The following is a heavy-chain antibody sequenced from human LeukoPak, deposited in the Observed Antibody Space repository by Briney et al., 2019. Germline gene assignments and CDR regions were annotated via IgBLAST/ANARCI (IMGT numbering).Heavy chain of an antibody. V-gene: IGHV5-10-1*01. CDR2: IDPSDSYT. D-gene: IGHD6-13*01. J-gene: IGHJ4*02. Sequence: GLSLHISSQGSGYSVTYVWISWARQMPGKGLEWMGRIDPSDSYTNYSPSFQGHVTISADKSISTAYLQWSSLKASDTAMYYCARRRGIAAASFDYWGQGTLVTVSS. CDR1: GYSVTYVW. CDR3: ARRRGIAAASFDY.